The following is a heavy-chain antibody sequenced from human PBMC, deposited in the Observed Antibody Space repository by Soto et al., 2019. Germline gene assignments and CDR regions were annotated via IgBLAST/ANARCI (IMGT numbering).Heavy chain of an antibody. CDR2: INSDGTKT. CDR1: TFTFNTYW. Sequence: EVQLVESGGTLVQPGGSLRLSCAASTFTFNTYWMHWVRQAPGKGLVWVSRINSDGTKTTYADSVKGRFTISRDNAKNTVYLQMNSLRAEDTARYYCATVATNSYNWVDPWGQGTLVTVSS. CDR3: ATVATNSYNWVDP. V-gene: IGHV3-74*03. D-gene: IGHD5-12*01. J-gene: IGHJ5*02.